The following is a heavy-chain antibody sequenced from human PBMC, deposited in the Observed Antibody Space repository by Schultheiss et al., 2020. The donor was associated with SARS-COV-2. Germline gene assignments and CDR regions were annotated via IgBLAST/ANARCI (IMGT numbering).Heavy chain of an antibody. J-gene: IGHJ3*01. D-gene: IGHD2-15*01. V-gene: IGHV4-61*05. CDR1: GGSLSSNAYY. CDR3: ASDSTSDDSFGV. Sequence: SETLSLTCTVSGGSLSSNAYYWGWIRQPPGKGLEWIGYIYYSGNTNYNPSLKSRVTMSVDLSNNQFSLKLNSVTAADTAVYYCASDSTSDDSFGVWGRGTMVTVSS. CDR2: IYYSGNT.